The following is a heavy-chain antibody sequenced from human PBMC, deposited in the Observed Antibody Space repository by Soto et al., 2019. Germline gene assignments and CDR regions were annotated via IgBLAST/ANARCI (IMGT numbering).Heavy chain of an antibody. CDR3: ARASSPYSRSRGYFDY. Sequence: GGSLRLSCAASGFTFSDYYMSWIRQAPGKGLEWVSYISSSGSTIYYADSVKGRFTISRDNAKNSLYLQMNSLRAEDTAVYYCARASSPYSRSRGYFDYWGQGTLVTVSS. J-gene: IGHJ4*02. V-gene: IGHV3-11*01. D-gene: IGHD6-13*01. CDR1: GFTFSDYY. CDR2: ISSSGSTI.